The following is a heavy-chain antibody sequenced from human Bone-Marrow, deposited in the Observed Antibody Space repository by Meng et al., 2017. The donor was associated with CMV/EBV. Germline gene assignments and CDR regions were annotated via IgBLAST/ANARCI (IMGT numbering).Heavy chain of an antibody. V-gene: IGHV3-15*01. CDR2: FKGKSDDGTR. J-gene: IGHJ3*01. CDR3: TTGDGTSNAFDF. CDR1: GFTFSSYS. D-gene: IGHD5-24*01. Sequence: GESLKISCAASGFTFSSYSMNWVRQAPGKGLEWLGRFKGKSDDGTRDYPAPVKGRFTISRDDSKKTFYLQMKSLKTEDTAVYYCTTGDGTSNAFDFWGQGAMVTVSS.